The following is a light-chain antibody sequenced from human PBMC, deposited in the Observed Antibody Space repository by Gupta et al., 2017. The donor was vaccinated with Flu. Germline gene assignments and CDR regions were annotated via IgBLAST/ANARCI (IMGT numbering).Light chain of an antibody. CDR1: TSDIGTYNS. Sequence: QSALTQPASVSGSPGQSITISCTGTTSDIGTYNSVSWYQQLPDRAPKLIIFEGNKRPSGVSNRFSGSNSGNTASLTISGLQSDDEADYFCCSYAGRNTFVFGYGTKVTVL. CDR3: CSYAGRNTFV. V-gene: IGLV2-23*01. J-gene: IGLJ1*01. CDR2: EGN.